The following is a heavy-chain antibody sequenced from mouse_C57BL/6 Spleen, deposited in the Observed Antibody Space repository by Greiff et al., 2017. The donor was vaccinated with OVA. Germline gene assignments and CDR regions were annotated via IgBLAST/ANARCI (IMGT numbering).Heavy chain of an antibody. V-gene: IGHV1-9*01. CDR2: ILPGSGST. Sequence: VHLVESGAELMKPGASVKLSCKATGYTFTGYWIEWVKQRPGHGLEWIGEILPGSGSTNYNEKFKGKATFTADTSSNTAYMQLSSLTTEDSAIYYCARGAYYYGSSFYAMDYWGQGTSVTVSS. CDR1: GYTFTGYW. D-gene: IGHD1-1*01. J-gene: IGHJ4*01. CDR3: ARGAYYYGSSFYAMDY.